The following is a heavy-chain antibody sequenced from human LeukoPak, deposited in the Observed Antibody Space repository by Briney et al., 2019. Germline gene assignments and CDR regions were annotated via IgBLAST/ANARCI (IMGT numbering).Heavy chain of an antibody. CDR3: AKDWTTVTTNRD. CDR1: GFTFSSYG. CDR2: IRYDGSNK. D-gene: IGHD4-17*01. Sequence: GGSLRLSCAASGFTFSSYGMHWVRQAPGKGLEWVAFIRYDGSNKYYADSVKGRFTISRDNSKNTLYLQMNSLRAEDTAVYYCAKDWTTVTTNRDWGQGTLVTVSS. J-gene: IGHJ4*02. V-gene: IGHV3-30*02.